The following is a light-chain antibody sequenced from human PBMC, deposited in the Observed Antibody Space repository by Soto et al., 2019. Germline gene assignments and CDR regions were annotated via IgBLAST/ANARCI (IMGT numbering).Light chain of an antibody. V-gene: IGKV1-5*03. J-gene: IGKJ2*01. CDR1: QSISSW. CDR2: KAS. Sequence: DVQMTQSPSTLSASVGDRVTITCRASQSISSWLAWYQQKPGRAPKLLISKASSLESGVPSRFSGSGSGTEFTLTISSLQPDDFASYYCQQYNSYPYTFGQGTKLEIK. CDR3: QQYNSYPYT.